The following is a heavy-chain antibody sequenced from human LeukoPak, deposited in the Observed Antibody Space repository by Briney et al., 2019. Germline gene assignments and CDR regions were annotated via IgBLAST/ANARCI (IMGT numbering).Heavy chain of an antibody. CDR1: GFSFSTFG. Sequence: GGSLRLSCATSGFSFSTFGMHWVRQTPGKGLEWVSHISKDESNKYYADSVKGRFTISRDTSRNTLFLQMNSLRVEDTAIYYCAKDNPVLEYWGQGTLVTVSS. CDR3: AKDNPVLEY. CDR2: ISKDESNK. V-gene: IGHV3-30*18. J-gene: IGHJ4*02.